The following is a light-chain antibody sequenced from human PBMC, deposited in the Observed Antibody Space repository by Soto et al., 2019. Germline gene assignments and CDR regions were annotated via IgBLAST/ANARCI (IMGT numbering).Light chain of an antibody. Sequence: QSALTQPASVSGSPGQSITISCTGTSSDVGGYKFVSWYQQHPGKAPKLIIYEVSNRPSGFSSRFSGSKSGNTASLTISGLQAEDEADYYCGSYTGSIYVFGTGTKVT. J-gene: IGLJ1*01. V-gene: IGLV2-14*01. CDR1: SSDVGGYKF. CDR3: GSYTGSIYV. CDR2: EVS.